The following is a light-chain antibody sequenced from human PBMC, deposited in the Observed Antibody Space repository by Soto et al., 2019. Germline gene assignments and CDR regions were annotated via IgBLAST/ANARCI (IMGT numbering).Light chain of an antibody. Sequence: EIVLTQSPATLSVSPGEGVTLSCRASQGVGSNLAWYQQRPGQAPRLLIYDASTRATGIPDRFSGSGSGTEFTLTISSLQSEDFAVYYCQQFNIWPHMLSFGGGTKLEMK. CDR1: QGVGSN. CDR2: DAS. CDR3: QQFNIWPHMLS. V-gene: IGKV3-15*01. J-gene: IGKJ4*01.